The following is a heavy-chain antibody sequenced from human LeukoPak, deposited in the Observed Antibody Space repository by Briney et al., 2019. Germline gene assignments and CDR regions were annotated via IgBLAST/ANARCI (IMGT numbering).Heavy chain of an antibody. J-gene: IGHJ4*02. CDR3: ARLGSSGWTNYFDY. V-gene: IGHV4-39*01. CDR2: IYYSRST. CDR1: GGSISSSSYY. Sequence: PSETLSLTCTVSGGSISSSSYYWGWIRQPAGKGLEWIGSIYYSRSTYYNPSLKSRVTISVDTSKNQFSLKLSSVTAADTAVYCCARLGSSGWTNYFDYWGQGTLVTVSS. D-gene: IGHD6-19*01.